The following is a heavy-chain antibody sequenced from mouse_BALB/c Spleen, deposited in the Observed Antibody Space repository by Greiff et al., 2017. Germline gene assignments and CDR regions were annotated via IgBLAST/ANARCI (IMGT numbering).Heavy chain of an antibody. CDR2: IDPAYGNT. CDR1: GFNIKDTY. CDR3: AREGATMITGFAY. Sequence: DVQLQESGAELVKPGASVKLSCTASGFNIKDTYMHWVKQRPEQGLEWIGRIDPAYGNTKYDPKFQGKATITADTSSNTAYLQLSSLTSEDTAVYYCAREGATMITGFAYWGQGTLVTVSA. V-gene: IGHV14-3*02. J-gene: IGHJ3*01. D-gene: IGHD2-4*01.